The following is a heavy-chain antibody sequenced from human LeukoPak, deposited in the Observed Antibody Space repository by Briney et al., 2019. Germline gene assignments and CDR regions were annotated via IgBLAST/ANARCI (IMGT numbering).Heavy chain of an antibody. CDR1: GLSFSSYT. Sequence: PGGSLRLSCAPSGLSFSSYTIHWVRQAPGKGLEWVSSISSTSGYIHYADSVKGRFTISRDNSKNTLYLQMNSLRAEDTAVYYCAKDGRDGYNYPSYYFDYWGQGTLVTVSS. D-gene: IGHD5-24*01. J-gene: IGHJ4*02. CDR2: ISSTSGYI. CDR3: AKDGRDGYNYPSYYFDY. V-gene: IGHV3-21*01.